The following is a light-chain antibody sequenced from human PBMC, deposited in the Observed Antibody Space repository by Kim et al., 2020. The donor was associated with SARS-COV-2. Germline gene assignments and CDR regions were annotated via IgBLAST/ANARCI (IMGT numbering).Light chain of an antibody. CDR2: QDS. J-gene: IGLJ2*01. CDR3: QVWESTTTV. Sequence: SFELIQPPSVSVSPGQTASITCSGDRLGHKYVCWYRHKPGQSPEVIIYQDSQRPSGIPERFSGSNSENTATLTISGTQDVDEADYYCQVWESTTTVFGGGTQLTVL. CDR1: RLGHKY. V-gene: IGLV3-1*01.